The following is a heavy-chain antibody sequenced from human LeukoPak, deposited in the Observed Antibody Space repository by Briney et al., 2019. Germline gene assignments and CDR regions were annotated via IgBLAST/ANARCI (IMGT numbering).Heavy chain of an antibody. J-gene: IGHJ4*02. D-gene: IGHD3-10*01. CDR3: ARASSIDY. V-gene: IGHV3-21*01. CDR1: GFTFSDYT. Sequence: GGSLRLSCAASGFTFSDYTMNWVRQAPGKGLEWVSSIRSSGLYTYYANSVKGRFTISRDNAKNSLYLQMNSLTAEDTAVYYCARASSIDYWGQGTLVTVSS. CDR2: IRSSGLYT.